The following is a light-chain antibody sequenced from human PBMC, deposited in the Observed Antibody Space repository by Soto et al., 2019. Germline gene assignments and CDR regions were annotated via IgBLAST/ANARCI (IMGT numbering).Light chain of an antibody. CDR3: SSYTSTSTPCV. CDR1: SSDVGGYNY. V-gene: IGLV2-14*01. Sequence: QSVLTQPASVSGSPGQSITISCTGTSSDVGGYNYVSWYQLHPGKAPKLIIYEVSHRPSGASNHFSGCKSGNTASLTISGLQAEDEADYYCSSYTSTSTPCVFGTGTKVTVL. CDR2: EVS. J-gene: IGLJ1*01.